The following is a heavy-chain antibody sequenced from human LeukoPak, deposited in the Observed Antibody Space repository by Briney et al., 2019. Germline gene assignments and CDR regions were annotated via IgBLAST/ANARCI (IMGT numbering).Heavy chain of an antibody. Sequence: ASVKVSCKASGYTFTSYYMHWVRQAPGQGLEWMGIINPSGGSTSYAQKFQGRVTMTRDTSTSTVYMEVSGLRSDDTAVYYCARFWSAYSTPFDYWGQGTLVTVSS. V-gene: IGHV1-46*01. D-gene: IGHD3-3*01. CDR1: GYTFTSYY. CDR3: ARFWSAYSTPFDY. CDR2: INPSGGST. J-gene: IGHJ4*02.